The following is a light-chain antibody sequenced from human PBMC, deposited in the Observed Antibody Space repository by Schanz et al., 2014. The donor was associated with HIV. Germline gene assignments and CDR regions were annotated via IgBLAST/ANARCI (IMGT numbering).Light chain of an antibody. V-gene: IGLV1-40*01. CDR1: SSNIGAGFD. CDR3: QSYDGNLKV. J-gene: IGLJ1*01. CDR2: GNK. Sequence: QSVLTQPPSVSGAPGQRVTISCTGNSSNIGAGFDVQWLQQLPGTAPKLLIHGNKNRPSGVPDRISGSKSGSSASLAISGLQAEDEGDYYCQSYDGNLKVFGTGTKLTVL.